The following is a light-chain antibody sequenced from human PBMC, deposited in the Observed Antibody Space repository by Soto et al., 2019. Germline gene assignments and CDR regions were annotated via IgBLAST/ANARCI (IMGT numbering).Light chain of an antibody. CDR1: QSVSSN. J-gene: IGKJ1*01. V-gene: IGKV3-15*01. CDR3: QQYNKWPPET. CDR2: GAS. Sequence: EIFVKQSTATRCGSLWVRTKFSFRASQSVSSNLAWYQQKPGQAPRLLIYGASTRATGIPARFSGSGSGTEFTLTIISLQLEDVAVYYCQQYNKWPPETFGQGTKVDIK.